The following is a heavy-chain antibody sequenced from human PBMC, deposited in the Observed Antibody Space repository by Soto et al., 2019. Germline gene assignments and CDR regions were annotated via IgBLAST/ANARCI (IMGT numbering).Heavy chain of an antibody. D-gene: IGHD2-21*01. Sequence: SETLSLTCSVSGGSVSSESYYWSWIRQTPGKGLEWIGNVENSGSTKYNPSLKSRVTISVDTSKNQFSPKLSSVTGADTAVYYCARERGDSHWIDPWGQGTLVTVS. CDR3: ARERGDSHWIDP. CDR1: GGSVSSESYY. V-gene: IGHV4-61*01. CDR2: VENSGST. J-gene: IGHJ5*02.